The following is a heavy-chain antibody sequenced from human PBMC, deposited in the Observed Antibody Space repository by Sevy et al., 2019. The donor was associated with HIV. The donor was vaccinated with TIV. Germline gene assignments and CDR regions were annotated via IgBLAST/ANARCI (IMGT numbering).Heavy chain of an antibody. Sequence: SETLSLTCTVSGDSISSSYWSWIRQPPGKGLEWIGYIYYSGITNYNPSLKSRVTISRDMSKNQFSLKLSSVTAADTAAYYCARGSQYYYYAMDVWGQGTTVTVSS. J-gene: IGHJ6*02. CDR2: IYYSGIT. CDR1: GDSISSSY. CDR3: ARGSQYYYYAMDV. V-gene: IGHV4-59*01.